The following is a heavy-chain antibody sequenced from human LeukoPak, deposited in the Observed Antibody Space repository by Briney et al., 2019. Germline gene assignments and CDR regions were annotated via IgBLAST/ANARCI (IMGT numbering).Heavy chain of an antibody. V-gene: IGHV3-21*01. Sequence: PGGSLRLSCAASGFTFSSYAMSWVRQAPGKGLEWVSSISSSSSYIYYADSVKGRFTISRDNAKNSLYLQMNSLRAEDTAVYYCARDPSAAGGGLFDYWGQGTLVTVSS. D-gene: IGHD6-13*01. CDR2: ISSSSSYI. CDR1: GFTFSSYA. J-gene: IGHJ4*02. CDR3: ARDPSAAGGGLFDY.